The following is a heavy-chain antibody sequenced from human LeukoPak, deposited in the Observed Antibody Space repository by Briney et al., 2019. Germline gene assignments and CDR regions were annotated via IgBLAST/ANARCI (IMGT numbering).Heavy chain of an antibody. CDR1: GFTFGDSA. D-gene: IGHD5-24*01. J-gene: IGHJ5*02. CDR3: TRAGDGYNPARP. V-gene: IGHV3-49*03. CDR2: IRSIPYGGTI. Sequence: GGSLGLSCTTSGFTFGDSAMSWFRQAPGKGLEWVGFIRSIPYGGTIEYAASVKGRFTISRDDSKSIAYLQMNSLKTEDTAVYYCTRAGDGYNPARPWGQGTLVTVSS.